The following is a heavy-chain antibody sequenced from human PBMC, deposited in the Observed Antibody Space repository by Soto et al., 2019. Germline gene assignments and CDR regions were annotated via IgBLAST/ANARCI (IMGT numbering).Heavy chain of an antibody. Sequence: QVQLVESGGGVVQPGRSLRLSCAASGFTFSSYGMHWVRQAPGKGLEWVAVISYDGSNKYYADSVKGRFTISRDNSKNTLYRHMTSLRAEHPAVYYCAKEVGYCSSTTGYGYDYYYMDVWGKGTTVTVSS. D-gene: IGHD2-2*01. V-gene: IGHV3-30*18. CDR3: AKEVGYCSSTTGYGYDYYYMDV. CDR1: GFTFSSYG. J-gene: IGHJ6*03. CDR2: ISYDGSNK.